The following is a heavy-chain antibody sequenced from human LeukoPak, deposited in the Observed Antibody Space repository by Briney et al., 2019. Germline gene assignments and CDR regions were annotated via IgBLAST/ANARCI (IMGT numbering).Heavy chain of an antibody. J-gene: IGHJ4*02. V-gene: IGHV4-59*01. CDR3: ARIERFLEFKLDY. D-gene: IGHD3-3*01. CDR1: GGSISSYY. Sequence: SETLSLTCTVSGGSISSYYWSWIRQPPGKGLEWIGYIYYSGSTNYNPSLKSRVTISVDTSKNQFSLKLSSVTAADTAVYYCARIERFLEFKLDYWGQGTLVTASS. CDR2: IYYSGST.